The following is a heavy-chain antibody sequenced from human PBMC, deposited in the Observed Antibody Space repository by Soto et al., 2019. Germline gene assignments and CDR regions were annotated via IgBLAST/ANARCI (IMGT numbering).Heavy chain of an antibody. CDR3: ARDRPFDY. V-gene: IGHV1-2*02. CDR2: INPNTGDT. J-gene: IGHJ4*02. Sequence: ASVKFCCKASGYRFIAYYMYWVRQAPGQVLEWMGWINPNTGDTNYAQKFQGRVTVTRDTSISTAYMELSSLTSDDTAVYYCARDRPFDYWGQGTLVTVSS. CDR1: GYRFIAYY.